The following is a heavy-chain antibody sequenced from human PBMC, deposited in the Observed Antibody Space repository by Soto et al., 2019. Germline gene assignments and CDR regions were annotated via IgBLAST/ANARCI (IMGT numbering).Heavy chain of an antibody. CDR2: ISSSSSTI. CDR3: ARDSEENDAVASGFDY. J-gene: IGHJ4*02. Sequence: GGSLRLSCAASGFTFSSYSMNWVRQAPGKGLEWVSYISSSSSTIYYADSVKGRFTISRDNAKNSLYLQMNSLRDEDTAVYYCARDSEENDAVASGFDYWGQGTLVTVSS. D-gene: IGHD6-19*01. CDR1: GFTFSSYS. V-gene: IGHV3-48*02.